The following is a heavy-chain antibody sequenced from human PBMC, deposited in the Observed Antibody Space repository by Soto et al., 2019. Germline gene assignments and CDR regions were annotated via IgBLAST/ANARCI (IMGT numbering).Heavy chain of an antibody. CDR3: ARHGANCSGGTCYLTD. CDR2: IYYSGTT. D-gene: IGHD2-15*01. Sequence: QVQLKESGPGLVKPSETLSLTCSVSGGSITSSIYYWSWIRQAPGKGLEWIGSIYYSGTTYYNPSLKSRVTISVDTSKNQCSLKLSSVTAADTAVYYCARHGANCSGGTCYLTDWSQGTLGTVSS. CDR1: GGSITSSIYY. J-gene: IGHJ4*02. V-gene: IGHV4-39*01.